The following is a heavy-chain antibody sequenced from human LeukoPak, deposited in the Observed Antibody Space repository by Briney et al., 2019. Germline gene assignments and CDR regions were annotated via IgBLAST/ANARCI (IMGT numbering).Heavy chain of an antibody. V-gene: IGHV4-59*01. J-gene: IGHJ5*02. Sequence: SETLSLTCTVSGGSISGYYWSWIRQPPGKGLEWIGYIYYSGSTNYNPSLKSRVTISVDTSKNQFSPKLSSVTAADTAVYYCARVIAAAGTEWFDPWGQGTLVTVSS. D-gene: IGHD6-13*01. CDR3: ARVIAAAGTEWFDP. CDR1: GGSISGYY. CDR2: IYYSGST.